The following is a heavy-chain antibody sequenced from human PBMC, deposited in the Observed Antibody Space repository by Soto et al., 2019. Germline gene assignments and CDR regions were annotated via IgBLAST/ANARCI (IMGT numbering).Heavy chain of an antibody. V-gene: IGHV3-23*01. CDR2: ISGSGDNT. CDR3: AKGGYYYDSSDSDALDI. J-gene: IGHJ3*02. D-gene: IGHD3-22*01. CDR1: GFPFRSYA. Sequence: GGALRLSCAVSGFPFRSYAMSWVRQAPGKGLEWVSAISGSGDNTYLADSVKGRFTISRDNSKNTLYLQMNSLRAEDTAVYYCAKGGYYYDSSDSDALDIWGQGTMVTVSS.